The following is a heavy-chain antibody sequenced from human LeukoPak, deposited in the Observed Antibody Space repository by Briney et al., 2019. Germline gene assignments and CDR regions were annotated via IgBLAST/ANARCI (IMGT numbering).Heavy chain of an antibody. V-gene: IGHV3-30-3*01. Sequence: GGSLRLSCAASGFTFSSYAMHWVRQAPGKGLEWVAVISYDGSNKYYADSVKGRFTISRDNSKNTLYLQMNSLRAEDTAVYYCAKDVQALGYSYDYGMDVWGQGTTVTVSS. CDR2: ISYDGSNK. J-gene: IGHJ6*02. CDR3: AKDVQALGYSYDYGMDV. CDR1: GFTFSSYA. D-gene: IGHD5-18*01.